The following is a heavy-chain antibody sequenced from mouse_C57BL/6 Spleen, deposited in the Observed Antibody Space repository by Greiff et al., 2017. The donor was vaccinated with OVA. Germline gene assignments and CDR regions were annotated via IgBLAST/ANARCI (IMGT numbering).Heavy chain of an antibody. D-gene: IGHD1-1*01. CDR2: IDPSDSET. V-gene: IGHV1-52*01. CDR1: GYTFTSYW. Sequence: QVQLQQPGAELVRPGSSVKLSCKASGYTFTSYWMHWVKQRPIQGLEWIGNIDPSDSETHYNQKFKDKATLTVDKSSSTAYMQLSSLTSEDSAVYYWARGTTVVATDYWGQGTTLTVSS. J-gene: IGHJ2*01. CDR3: ARGTTVVATDY.